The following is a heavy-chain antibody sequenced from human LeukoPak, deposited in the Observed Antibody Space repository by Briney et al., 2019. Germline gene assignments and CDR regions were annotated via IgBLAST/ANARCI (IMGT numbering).Heavy chain of an antibody. CDR1: GGSISSGGYY. CDR2: IYYSGST. D-gene: IGHD5-12*01. V-gene: IGHV4-31*03. J-gene: IGHJ6*03. CDR3: ASGGYDYYPSDYYYYMDV. Sequence: SQTLSLTCTVSGGSISSGGYYWSWIRQHPGKGLEWIGYIYYSGSTYYNPSLKSRVTISVDTSKNQLSLKLSSVTAADTAVYYCASGGYDYYPSDYYYYMDVWGKGTTVTVSS.